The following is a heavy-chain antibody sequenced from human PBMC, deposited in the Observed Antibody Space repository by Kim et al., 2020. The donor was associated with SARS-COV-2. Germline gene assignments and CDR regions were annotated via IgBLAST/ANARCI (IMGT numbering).Heavy chain of an antibody. CDR3: ARDRGRLWFGELSSYYYGMDV. CDR2: INTNTGNP. D-gene: IGHD3-10*01. V-gene: IGHV7-4-1*02. CDR1: GYIFTSYA. Sequence: SVKVSCKASGYIFTSYAMNWVRQAPGQGLEWMGWINTNTGNPTYAQGFTGRFVFSLDTSVSTAYLQISSLKAEDTAVYYCARDRGRLWFGELSSYYYGMDVWGQGTTVTVSS. J-gene: IGHJ6*02.